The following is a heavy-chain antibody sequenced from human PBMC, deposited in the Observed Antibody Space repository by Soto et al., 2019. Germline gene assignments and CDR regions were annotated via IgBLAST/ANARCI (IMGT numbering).Heavy chain of an antibody. V-gene: IGHV3-23*01. D-gene: IGHD2-15*01. CDR2: ISGSGGTT. CDR1: GFTFSSYA. Sequence: EVQLLESGGGLARPGGALRLCCTASGFTFSSYAMTWVRQAPGKGLAWVSGISGSGGTTHYTDAVKGRFTVSRDNSNNTVCLQMNSLRVEGTAVYYCARGQGIVMFPVPVGIVNRPKPTGFDYWGQGTLVTVST. CDR3: ARGQGIVMFPVPVGIVNRPKPTGFDY. J-gene: IGHJ4*02.